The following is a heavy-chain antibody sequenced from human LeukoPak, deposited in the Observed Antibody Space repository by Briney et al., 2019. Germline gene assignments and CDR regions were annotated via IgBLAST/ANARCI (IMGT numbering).Heavy chain of an antibody. V-gene: IGHV4-34*01. Sequence: SETLSLTCAVYGGSFSGYYWSWIRRPPGKGLEWIGEINHSGSTNYNPSLKSRVTISVDTSKNQFSLKLSSVTAADTAVYYCARVRVRWFDPWGQGTLVTVSS. CDR1: GGSFSGYY. CDR2: INHSGST. D-gene: IGHD5-12*01. CDR3: ARVRVRWFDP. J-gene: IGHJ5*02.